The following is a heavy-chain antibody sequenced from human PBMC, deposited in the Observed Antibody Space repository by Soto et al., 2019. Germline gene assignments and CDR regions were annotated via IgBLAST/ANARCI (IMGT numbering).Heavy chain of an antibody. Sequence: ASVKVSCKASGYTFTAHAMHWVRQAPGQGLEWMGWISAYNGNTNYAQKLQGRVTMTTDTSTSTAYMELRSLRSDDTAVYYCARDRIQLWTSFDYWGQGTLVTVSS. V-gene: IGHV1-18*01. J-gene: IGHJ4*02. CDR3: ARDRIQLWTSFDY. CDR1: GYTFTAHA. CDR2: ISAYNGNT. D-gene: IGHD5-18*01.